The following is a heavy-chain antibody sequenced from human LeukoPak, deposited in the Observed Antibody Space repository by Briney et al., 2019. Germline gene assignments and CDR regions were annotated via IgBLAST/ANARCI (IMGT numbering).Heavy chain of an antibody. Sequence: GGSLRLSCAASGFTFNTYGMSWARHSPGKGLEWVSAMSGSGYYTYYVESVKGRFTISRDNSKNTLYLHMNSLRADDTAVYYCAKMEGQRLYDYCMDVWGRGTTVTVSS. CDR2: MSGSGYYT. D-gene: IGHD3-3*01. V-gene: IGHV3-23*01. CDR3: AKMEGQRLYDYCMDV. CDR1: GFTFNTYG. J-gene: IGHJ6*03.